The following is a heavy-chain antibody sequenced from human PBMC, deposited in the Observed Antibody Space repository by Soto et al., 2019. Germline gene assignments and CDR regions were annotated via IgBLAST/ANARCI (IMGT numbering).Heavy chain of an antibody. J-gene: IGHJ4*02. Sequence: GASVKVSCKASGYTFTSYAMHWVRQAPGQRLEWMGWINAGNGNTKYSQKFQGRVTITRDTSASTAYMELSSLRSEDTAVYYCARVGLLEGALDYWGQGTLVTVS. V-gene: IGHV1-3*01. D-gene: IGHD2-15*01. CDR3: ARVGLLEGALDY. CDR1: GYTFTSYA. CDR2: INAGNGNT.